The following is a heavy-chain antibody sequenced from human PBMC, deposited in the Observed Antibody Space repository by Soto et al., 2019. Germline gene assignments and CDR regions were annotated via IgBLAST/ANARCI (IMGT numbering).Heavy chain of an antibody. CDR3: THWRSSWSFDY. V-gene: IGHV3-33*01. CDR1: GFSFSNYG. J-gene: IGHJ4*01. D-gene: IGHD3-3*01. CDR2: IFRDGNTK. Sequence: GGSRRLACAASGFSFSNYGMHWVSQAPGKGVEGVAAIFRDGNTKQYADSVKGRFSVSRDNSQNTLYLQMNSLRTEDTAVYYCTHWRSSWSFDYWGQGARVTVSS.